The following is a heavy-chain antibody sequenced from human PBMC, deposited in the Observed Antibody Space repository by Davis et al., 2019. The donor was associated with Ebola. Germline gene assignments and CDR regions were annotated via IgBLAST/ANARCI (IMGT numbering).Heavy chain of an antibody. CDR3: ARAPGGGALEFDH. V-gene: IGHV4-61*01. CDR2: VYYTGST. CDR1: GGSVGSSSYY. D-gene: IGHD3-16*01. J-gene: IGHJ4*02. Sequence: SETLSLTCTVSGGSVGSSSYYWTWTRQPPGQGLEWIGYVYYTGSTNYHPSLKSRVSMSVDRSKNQFSLRLNSVTAADTAVYYCARAPGGGALEFDHWGQGTLVTVSS.